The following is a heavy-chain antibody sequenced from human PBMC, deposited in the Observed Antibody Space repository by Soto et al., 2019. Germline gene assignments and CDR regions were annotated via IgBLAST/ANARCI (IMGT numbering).Heavy chain of an antibody. J-gene: IGHJ4*02. CDR3: ARSPYSSGYYYAIDY. V-gene: IGHV1-46*01. Sequence: SVKVSCKASGYTLIMYYIHWMRQAPGQGLEWMGLINPSGGSTTYAQKFQGRVTMTRDTSTSTVYMDLSSLKSEDTAVYYCARSPYSSGYYYAIDYWGQGTQVTVSS. CDR1: GYTLIMYY. CDR2: INPSGGST. D-gene: IGHD3-22*01.